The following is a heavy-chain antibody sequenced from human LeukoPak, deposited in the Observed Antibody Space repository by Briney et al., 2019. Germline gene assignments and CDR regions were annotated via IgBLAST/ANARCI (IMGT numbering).Heavy chain of an antibody. J-gene: IGHJ5*02. V-gene: IGHV3-72*01. CDR1: GLTFSDHY. Sequence: GGSLRLSCAASGLTFSDHYMDWVRQAPGKGLEWVGRIRNKANSYTTEYAASVKGRFTISRDDSKNPLYLQMNSLKTEDTAVYYCATSLVPWGQGTLVTVSS. D-gene: IGHD3-16*01. CDR2: IRNKANSYTT. CDR3: ATSLVP.